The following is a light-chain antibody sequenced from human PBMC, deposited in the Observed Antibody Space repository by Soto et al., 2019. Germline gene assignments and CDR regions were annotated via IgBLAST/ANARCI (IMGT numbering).Light chain of an antibody. J-gene: IGKJ1*01. CDR1: QSVTSQ. Sequence: ALTQSPDTLSLSPGERATLSCRASQSVTSQLAWYQQKPGQAPRLIIHGASSRATGIPDRITGSGSGTDFTLSISRLEPEDFAVYYCQQYCGSTRTFGQGTKVDIK. CDR3: QQYCGSTRT. CDR2: GAS. V-gene: IGKV3-20*01.